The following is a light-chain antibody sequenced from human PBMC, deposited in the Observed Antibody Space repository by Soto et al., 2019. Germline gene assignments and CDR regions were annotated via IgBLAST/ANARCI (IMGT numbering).Light chain of an antibody. CDR2: DAS. J-gene: IGKJ1*01. CDR3: QQYNSYSGR. V-gene: IGKV1-5*01. Sequence: DIQMTQSPSTLSASVGDRVTITCRASQSISIWLAWYQQKPGKAPKLLIYDASSLESGVPSRVSGSGSGTEFTHTVSRLQPDDFAGYYCQQYNSYSGRFGQGTK. CDR1: QSISIW.